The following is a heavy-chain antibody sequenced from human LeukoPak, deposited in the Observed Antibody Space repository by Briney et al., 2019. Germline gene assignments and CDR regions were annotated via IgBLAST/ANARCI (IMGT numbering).Heavy chain of an antibody. D-gene: IGHD2/OR15-2a*01. CDR2: ISNSRSTK. V-gene: IGHV3-48*01. J-gene: IGHJ5*02. CDR1: GFTFSDYH. CDR3: ARDISSS. Sequence: GGSLRLSCAASGFTFSDYHTNWVRQAPGRGLEWVSYISNSRSTKYYADSVKGRFTISRDNAKNSLYLQMDSLRPEDTAVYYCARDISSSWGQGTLVTVSS.